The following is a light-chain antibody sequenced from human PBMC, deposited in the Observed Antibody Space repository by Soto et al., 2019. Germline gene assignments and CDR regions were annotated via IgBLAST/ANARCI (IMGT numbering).Light chain of an antibody. V-gene: IGKV1-5*03. CDR3: QQYNNWPWT. Sequence: DIQMTQSPSTLSGALVDRVTISGRASQTISSWLAWYQQKPGKAPKLLIYKASTLKSGVPSRFSGSGSGTESTLTISSLQSEDFAVYYCQQYNNWPWTFGQGTKVDI. J-gene: IGKJ1*01. CDR2: KAS. CDR1: QTISSW.